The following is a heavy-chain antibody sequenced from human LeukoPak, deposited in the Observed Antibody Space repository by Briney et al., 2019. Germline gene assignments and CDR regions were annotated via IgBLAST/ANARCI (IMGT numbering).Heavy chain of an antibody. J-gene: IGHJ3*02. V-gene: IGHV1-69*04. Sequence: ASVKVSCKASGGTFSSYAISWVRQAPGQGLEWMGRIIPILGIANYAQKFQGRVTITADKSTSTAYMELSSLRSEDTAVYYCARGDVDTAIYNAFDIWGQGTMVTVSS. CDR1: GGTFSSYA. D-gene: IGHD5-18*01. CDR2: IIPILGIA. CDR3: ARGDVDTAIYNAFDI.